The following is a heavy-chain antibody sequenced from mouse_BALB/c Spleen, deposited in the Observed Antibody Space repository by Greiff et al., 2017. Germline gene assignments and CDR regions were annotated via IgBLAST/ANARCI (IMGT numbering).Heavy chain of an antibody. D-gene: IGHD2-4*01. CDR3: ARGGLYYDYDEAMDY. V-gene: IGHV1-12*01. CDR1: GYTFTSYN. J-gene: IGHJ4*01. CDR2: IYPGNGDT. Sequence: LQQPGAELVKPGASVKMSCKASGYTFTSYNMHWVKQTPGQGLEWIGAIYPGNGDTSYNQKFKGKATLTADKSSSTAYMQLSSLTSEDSAVYYCARGGLYYDYDEAMDYWGQGTSVTVSS.